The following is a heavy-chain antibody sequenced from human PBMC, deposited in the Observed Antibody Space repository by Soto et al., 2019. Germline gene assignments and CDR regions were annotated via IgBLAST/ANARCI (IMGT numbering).Heavy chain of an antibody. J-gene: IGHJ4*02. CDR1: GFTFSSYV. CDR2: IWYDGSNK. D-gene: IGHD3-3*02. V-gene: IGHV3-33*01. Sequence: PGGSLRLSCAASGFTFSSYVMHWVRQAPGKGLEWVAVIWYDGSNKYYADSVKGRFTISRDNSKNTLYLQMNSLRAEDTAVYYCARDYVASDYWGQGTLVTAPQ. CDR3: ARDYVASDY.